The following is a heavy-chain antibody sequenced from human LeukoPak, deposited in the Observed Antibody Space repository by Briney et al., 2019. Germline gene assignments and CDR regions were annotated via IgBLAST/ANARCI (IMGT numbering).Heavy chain of an antibody. CDR1: GYTFTSYG. CDR2: ISAYNGNT. CDR3: AREATKGNWFDP. V-gene: IGHV1-18*01. D-gene: IGHD2-8*01. J-gene: IGHJ5*02. Sequence: GASVKVSCKASGYTFTSYGISWVRQAPGQGLEWMGWISAYNGNTNYAQKFQGRVTMTRDTSISTAYMELSRLRSDDTAVYYCAREATKGNWFDPWGQGTLVTVSS.